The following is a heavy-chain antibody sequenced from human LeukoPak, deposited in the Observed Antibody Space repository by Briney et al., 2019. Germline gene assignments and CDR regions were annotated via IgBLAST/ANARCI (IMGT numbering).Heavy chain of an antibody. Sequence: GGSLRLSCAASGITFSTYWMHWVRQAPGKELVWVSRIYSDGSRPSYADSVRGRFTISRDNAKNTVYLQMNSLEAEDTAVYYCARVSVLGMVYYYDYWGQGTLVTVSS. J-gene: IGHJ4*02. CDR3: ARVSVLGMVYYYDY. CDR2: IYSDGSRP. V-gene: IGHV3-74*01. D-gene: IGHD2-8*01. CDR1: GITFSTYW.